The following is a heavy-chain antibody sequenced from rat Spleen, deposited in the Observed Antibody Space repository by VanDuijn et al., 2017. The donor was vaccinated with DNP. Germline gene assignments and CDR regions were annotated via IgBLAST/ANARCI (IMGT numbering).Heavy chain of an antibody. J-gene: IGHJ2*01. CDR2: ITNTGDNT. V-gene: IGHV5-31*01. CDR1: GFTFNDYW. CDR3: ASDEGGGAPFDY. D-gene: IGHD1-11*01. Sequence: EVQLVESGGGLVQPGRSLKLSCIAAGFTFNDYWTTWIRQATGKGLEWVASITNTGDNTYYPYSVKRRFSLSIDNAKSTLYLQLNSLRSEDTATYYCASDEGGGAPFDYWGQGVMVTVSS.